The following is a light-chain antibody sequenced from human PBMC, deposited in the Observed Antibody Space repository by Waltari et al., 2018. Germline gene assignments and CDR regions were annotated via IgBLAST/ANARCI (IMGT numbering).Light chain of an antibody. Sequence: EIVLTQSPATLSLSPGARATLSCRASQSVSSYLGWYQQKPGPAPRLLISDASNRATGIPARFSGSGSETDFTLTISSLEPEDFAVYYCQQRHSWPLTFGGGTRVEI. CDR1: QSVSSY. CDR3: QQRHSWPLT. V-gene: IGKV3-11*01. J-gene: IGKJ4*01. CDR2: DAS.